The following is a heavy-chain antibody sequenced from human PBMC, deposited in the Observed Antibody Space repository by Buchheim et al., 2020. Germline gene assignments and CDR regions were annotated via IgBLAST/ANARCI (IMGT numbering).Heavy chain of an antibody. V-gene: IGHV3-33*08. CDR3: AREDHSSNWGLYYGMDV. CDR2: TWYDGTNK. CDR1: GFTFSSHG. Sequence: VQLVESGGGLVQPGGSLRLSCAASGFTFSSHGMHWVRQAPGKGLEWVAVTWYDGTNKYYADSVKGRFTISRDNSKNTLYLQMNSLRDEDTAVYYCAREDHSSNWGLYYGMDVWGQGT. J-gene: IGHJ6*02. D-gene: IGHD6-13*01.